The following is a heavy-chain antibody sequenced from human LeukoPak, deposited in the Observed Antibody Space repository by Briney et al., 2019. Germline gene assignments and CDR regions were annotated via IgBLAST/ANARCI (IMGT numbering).Heavy chain of an antibody. D-gene: IGHD3-9*01. CDR2: INTNTGNP. J-gene: IGHJ5*02. V-gene: IGHV7-4-1*02. Sequence: GASVKVSCKASGYTFASYAMNWVRQAPEQGLEWMGWINTNTGNPTYAQGYTGRFVFSLDTSVSTAYLQISRLKAEDTAVYYCARGRVTGSIFWFWFDPWGQGTLVTVSA. CDR3: ARGRVTGSIFWFWFDP. CDR1: GYTFASYA.